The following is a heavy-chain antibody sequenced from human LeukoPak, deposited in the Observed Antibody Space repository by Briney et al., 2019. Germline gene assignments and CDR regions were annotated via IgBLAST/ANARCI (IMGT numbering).Heavy chain of an antibody. CDR3: ARDFRETQRRSMRRYYYYYMDV. CDR2: IHYSGGT. V-gene: IGHV4-59*12. CDR1: GFTFSSYA. D-gene: IGHD3-10*01. J-gene: IGHJ6*03. Sequence: GSLRLSFAASGFTFSSYAMSWVRQPPGKGLEWIGYIHYSGGTNYNPSLKSRVTISVDTSKNQFSLKLSSVTAADTAVYYCARDFRETQRRSMRRYYYYYMDVWGKGTTVTVSS.